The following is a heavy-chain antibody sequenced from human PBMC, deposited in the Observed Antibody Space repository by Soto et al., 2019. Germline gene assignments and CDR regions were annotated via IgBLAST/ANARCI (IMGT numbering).Heavy chain of an antibody. J-gene: IGHJ4*02. CDR3: TTEATQRFCDGGPCYTLQTKIHDS. CDR2: IKSKIDGGTT. D-gene: IGHD2-15*01. Sequence: EVQLVESGGGLVKPGGSLRLSCAASGFSFTNAWMSWVRQAPGKGLEWVDRIKSKIDGGTTDFSAPVKGRFTISRDDSKDTLYLQMNSLKTEDTAVYYCTTEATQRFCDGGPCYTLQTKIHDSWGQGALVTVSS. CDR1: GFSFTNAW. V-gene: IGHV3-15*01.